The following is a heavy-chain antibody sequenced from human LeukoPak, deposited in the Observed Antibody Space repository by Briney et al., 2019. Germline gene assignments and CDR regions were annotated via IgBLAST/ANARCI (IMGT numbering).Heavy chain of an antibody. J-gene: IGHJ4*02. D-gene: IGHD2-2*01. CDR3: ARDRGRLVVVSPYDY. CDR2: ISYDGSNK. CDR1: GFAFGSYG. Sequence: PGGSLRLSCAASGFAFGSYGMHWVRQAPGKGLEWVAVISYDGSNKYYADSVKGRFTISRDNAKNSLYLQMNSLRDEDTAVYYCARDRGRLVVVSPYDYWGQGTLVTVSS. V-gene: IGHV3-30*03.